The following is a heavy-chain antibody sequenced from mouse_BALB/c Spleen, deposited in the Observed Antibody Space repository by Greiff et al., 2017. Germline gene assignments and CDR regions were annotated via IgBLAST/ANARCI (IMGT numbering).Heavy chain of an antibody. D-gene: IGHD3-2*01. CDR3: ARPDSSGPWFDY. J-gene: IGHJ3*01. CDR2: ISYSGST. V-gene: IGHV3-8*02. Sequence: VQLKESGPSLVKPSQTLSLTCSVTGYSITSGYWNWIRKFPGNKLEYMGYISYSGSTYYNPSLISRISITRDTSKNQYYLQLNTGTTEDTATYYCARPDSSGPWFDYWGQGTLVTVSA. CDR1: GYSITSGY.